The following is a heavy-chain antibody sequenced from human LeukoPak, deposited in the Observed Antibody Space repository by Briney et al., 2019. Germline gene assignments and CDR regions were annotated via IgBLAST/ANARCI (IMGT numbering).Heavy chain of an antibody. CDR3: VKDGGSFHGDY. D-gene: IGHD1-26*01. CDR1: GFTLSTHG. CDR2: IWYDGSKK. J-gene: IGHJ4*02. V-gene: IGHV3-30*02. Sequence: GGSLRLSCAASGFTLSTHGMHWVREAPGKGVEGGTFIWYDGSKKYYADSVKGRFTISRDISKSTLYLQMNSLRPEDTAVYYFVKDGGSFHGDYCGQGTLVTVSS.